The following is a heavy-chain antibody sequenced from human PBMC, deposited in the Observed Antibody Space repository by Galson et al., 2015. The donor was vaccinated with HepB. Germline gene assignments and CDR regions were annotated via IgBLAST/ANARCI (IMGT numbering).Heavy chain of an antibody. V-gene: IGHV1-18*01. CDR2: INPNNGNT. CDR3: ARGGMATIGGPTFDY. D-gene: IGHD5-24*01. Sequence: SVKVSCKAYRYIFSKFGINWVRQAPGQGLEWMGWINPNNGNTNYAQKFQGRVIMTTDTSTSTAYMELRRLRSDDTAVYNCARGGMATIGGPTFDYWGRGTLVTVSP. CDR1: RYIFSKFG. J-gene: IGHJ4*02.